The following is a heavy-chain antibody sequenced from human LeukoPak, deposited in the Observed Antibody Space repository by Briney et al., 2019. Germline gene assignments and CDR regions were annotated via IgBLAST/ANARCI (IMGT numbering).Heavy chain of an antibody. V-gene: IGHV3-11*06. Sequence: GGSLRLSCAASGFTFSDYYMSWIRQAPGKGLEWVSYISGSSSYTIYADSVKGRFTISRDNAKNSLYLQMNSLRAEDTAVYYCARGYNWNYVGYFDYWGQGTLVTVSS. CDR2: ISGSSSYT. J-gene: IGHJ4*02. CDR1: GFTFSDYY. CDR3: ARGYNWNYVGYFDY. D-gene: IGHD1-7*01.